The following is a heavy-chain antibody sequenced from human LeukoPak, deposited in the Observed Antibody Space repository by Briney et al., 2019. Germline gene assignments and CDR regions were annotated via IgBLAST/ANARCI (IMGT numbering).Heavy chain of an antibody. D-gene: IGHD3-22*01. CDR3: AKKSSGYVVDY. J-gene: IGHJ4*02. V-gene: IGHV3-23*01. Sequence: GGSLRLSCAASGFTFDDYGMSWVRQAPGKGLEWVSAISGSGGSTYYADSVKGRFTIPRDNSKNTLYLQMNSLRAEDTAVYYCAKKSSGYVVDYWGQGTLVTVSS. CDR1: GFTFDDYG. CDR2: ISGSGGST.